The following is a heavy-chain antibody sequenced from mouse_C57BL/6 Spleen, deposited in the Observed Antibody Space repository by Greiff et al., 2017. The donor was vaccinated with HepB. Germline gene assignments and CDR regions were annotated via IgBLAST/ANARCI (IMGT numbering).Heavy chain of an antibody. Sequence: QVHVKQPGAELVKPGASVKMSCKASGYTFTSYWITWVKQRPGQGLEWIGDIYPGSGSTNYNEKFKSKATLTVDTSSSTAYMQLSSLTSEDSAVYYCARGEWDGYYRAMDYWGQGTSVTVSS. CDR3: ARGEWDGYYRAMDY. J-gene: IGHJ4*01. CDR1: GYTFTSYW. D-gene: IGHD2-3*01. CDR2: IYPGSGST. V-gene: IGHV1-55*01.